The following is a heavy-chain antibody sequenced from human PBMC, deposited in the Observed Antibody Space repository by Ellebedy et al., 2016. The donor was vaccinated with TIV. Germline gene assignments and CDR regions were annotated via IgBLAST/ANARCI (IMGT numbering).Heavy chain of an antibody. Sequence: GESLKISCAASGFSFNTFGMHWVRQAPGKGLEWVAVISFDGVLMYYSASVKDRFTISRDNSKSTLYLQMNGLRPEDTAVYYCAKGYHRRGYGAFFDYWGQGALVTVSS. CDR2: ISFDGVLM. CDR1: GFSFNTFG. D-gene: IGHD3-22*01. V-gene: IGHV3-30*18. CDR3: AKGYHRRGYGAFFDY. J-gene: IGHJ4*02.